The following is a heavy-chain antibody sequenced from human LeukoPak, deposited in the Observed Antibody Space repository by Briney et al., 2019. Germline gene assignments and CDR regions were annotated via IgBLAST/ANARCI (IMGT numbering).Heavy chain of an antibody. D-gene: IGHD2-2*01. Sequence: LETLSLTRTVSVVSISVSTYYWGWISPPPRNGRGWGGSIYDSRTTYYHPSINSRVTISVDTSKHQFSLKLSSVAAADTAVYYCARHVGYCSSTSCYLNAFDIWGQATMVTASS. CDR2: IYDSRTT. CDR1: VVSISVSTYY. V-gene: IGHV4-39*01. CDR3: ARHVGYCSSTSCYLNAFDI. J-gene: IGHJ3*02.